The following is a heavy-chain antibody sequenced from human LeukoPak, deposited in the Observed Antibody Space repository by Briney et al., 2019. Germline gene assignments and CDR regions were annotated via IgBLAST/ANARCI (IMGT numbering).Heavy chain of an antibody. J-gene: IGHJ4*02. CDR2: INHSGST. Sequence: SETLSLTCAVYGGSFSGYYWSWIRQPPGKGLEWIGEINHSGSTNYNPSLKSRVTISVDTSKNQFSLKLSSVTAADTAVYYCARHSTVVNGWPFDYWGQGTLVTVSS. CDR3: ARHSTVVNGWPFDY. D-gene: IGHD2-15*01. V-gene: IGHV4-34*01. CDR1: GGSFSGYY.